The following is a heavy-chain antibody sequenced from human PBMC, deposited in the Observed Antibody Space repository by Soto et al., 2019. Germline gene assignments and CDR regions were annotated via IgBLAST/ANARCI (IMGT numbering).Heavy chain of an antibody. V-gene: IGHV4-59*01. CDR2: ICYSGNT. Sequence: PSETLALTCTGSGGSISSYYWIWIRQPPGEGLEWIGYICYSGNTNYNPSLKSRVTMSVDTSKNQFSLKLSSVAAADTAVYYCARGRGLDVWGQGTTVTVSS. CDR1: GGSISSYY. J-gene: IGHJ6*02. CDR3: ARGRGLDV.